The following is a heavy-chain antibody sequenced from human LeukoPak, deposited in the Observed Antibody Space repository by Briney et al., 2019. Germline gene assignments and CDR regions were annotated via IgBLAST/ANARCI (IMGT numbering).Heavy chain of an antibody. V-gene: IGHV4-39*07. CDR2: IYYSGST. CDR1: GGSISSSSYY. Sequence: SETLSLTCTVSGGSISSSSYYWGWIRQPPGKGLEWIGSIYYSGSTYYNPSLKSRVTISVDTSKNQFSLKLSSVTAADTAVYYCARAVRYSSSSWGHFDYWGQGTLVTVSS. J-gene: IGHJ4*02. CDR3: ARAVRYSSSSWGHFDY. D-gene: IGHD6-6*01.